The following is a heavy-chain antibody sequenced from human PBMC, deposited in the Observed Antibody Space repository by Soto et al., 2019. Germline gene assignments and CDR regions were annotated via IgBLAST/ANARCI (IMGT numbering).Heavy chain of an antibody. V-gene: IGHV2-5*02. D-gene: IGHD6-19*01. CDR3: AHIIAVSSTVSGLDAFDV. CDR1: GFSLTTTGVG. J-gene: IGHJ3*01. CDR2: IYWDDDK. Sequence: QITLKESGPTLVKPTQTLILTCTFSGFSLTTTGVGVAWIRQPPGKALEWLALIYWDDDKRYSPSLKSRLTITNDTSKNHVVVTMTSIDPVDTATYFCAHIIAVSSTVSGLDAFDVWGQGTMVTVSS.